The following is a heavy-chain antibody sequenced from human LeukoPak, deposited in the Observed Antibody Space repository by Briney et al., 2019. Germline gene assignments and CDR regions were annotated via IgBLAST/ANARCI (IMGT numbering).Heavy chain of an antibody. CDR1: GFTFSSYA. D-gene: IGHD3-10*01. Sequence: GASLRLSCAASGFTFSSYAMSWVRQAPGKGLEWVSAISGSGGSTYYADSVKGRFTISRDNSKNTLYLQMNSLRAEDTAVYYCARSYSGSGSYAEYWGQGTLVTVSS. CDR3: ARSYSGSGSYAEY. J-gene: IGHJ4*02. V-gene: IGHV3-23*01. CDR2: ISGSGGST.